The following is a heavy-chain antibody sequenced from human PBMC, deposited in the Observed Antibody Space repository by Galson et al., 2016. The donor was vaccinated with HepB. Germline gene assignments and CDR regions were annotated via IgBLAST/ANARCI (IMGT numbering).Heavy chain of an antibody. V-gene: IGHV4-59*01. CDR1: VASISGYY. J-gene: IGHJ6*02. CDR3: ARDDSGGWYGFHYGMDV. Sequence: SETLSLTCTVSVASISGYYLSWIRQPPGKGLEWIGEIYYSGRTNYNPSLKSRVTISVDTSKNQFSLKLSSVTAADTAVYYCARDDSGGWYGFHYGMDVWGQGTTVIVSS. CDR2: IYYSGRT. D-gene: IGHD6-19*01.